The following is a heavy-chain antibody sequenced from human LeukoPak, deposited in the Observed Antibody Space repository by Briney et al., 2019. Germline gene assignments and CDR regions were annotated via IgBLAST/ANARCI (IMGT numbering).Heavy chain of an antibody. CDR3: AKDLTMVRGYGFDY. CDR1: GFTFSSYG. D-gene: IGHD3-10*01. V-gene: IGHV3-30*18. CDR2: ISYDGSNK. Sequence: PGGSLRLSCAASGFTFSSYGMHWVRQAPGKGLEWVAVISYDGSNKYYADSVKGRFTISRDNSKNTLYLQMNSLRAEDTAVYYCAKDLTMVRGYGFDYWGQGTLVTVSS. J-gene: IGHJ4*02.